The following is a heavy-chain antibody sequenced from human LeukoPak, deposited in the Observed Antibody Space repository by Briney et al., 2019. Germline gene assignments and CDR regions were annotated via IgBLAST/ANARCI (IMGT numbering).Heavy chain of an antibody. J-gene: IGHJ4*02. D-gene: IGHD4-23*01. CDR2: IYSGGST. CDR3: VKGGGNVRRYFEY. V-gene: IGHV3-53*01. Sequence: GGSLRLSCAASGFTVSSNYMSWVRQAPGKGLGWVSVIYSGGSTYYADSVKGRFTISRDNSKNTLYLQMNSLRAEDTAVYYCVKGGGNVRRYFEYWGQGTLVTVSS. CDR1: GFTVSSNY.